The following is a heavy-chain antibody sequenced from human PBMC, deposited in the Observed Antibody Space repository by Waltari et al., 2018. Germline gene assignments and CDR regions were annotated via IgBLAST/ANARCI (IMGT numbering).Heavy chain of an antibody. V-gene: IGHV1-2*02. Sequence: QVQLVQSGAEVKKPGASVKVSCKASGYTFTGYYMHWVRPAPGQGLEWMGWINPNSGGTNYAQKFQGRVTMTRDTSISTAYMELSRLRSDDTAVYYCARAMVRGVIIRVYFDYWGQGTLVTVSS. J-gene: IGHJ4*02. CDR1: GYTFTGYY. CDR3: ARAMVRGVIIRVYFDY. CDR2: INPNSGGT. D-gene: IGHD3-10*01.